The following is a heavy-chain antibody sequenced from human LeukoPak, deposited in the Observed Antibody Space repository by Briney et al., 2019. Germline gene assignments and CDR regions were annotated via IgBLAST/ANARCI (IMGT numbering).Heavy chain of an antibody. D-gene: IGHD2-15*01. CDR1: GFTVSRNS. CDR2: IYSDGRT. Sequence: GGSLRLSCAASGFTVSRNSMSWVRQPPGKGLEWVSVIYSDGRTYYADSVKGRSTISRDNSKNTLYLQMNSLRAEDTAVYYCAKDRMAGGGFDYWGQGTLVTVAS. CDR3: AKDRMAGGGFDY. V-gene: IGHV3-66*01. J-gene: IGHJ4*02.